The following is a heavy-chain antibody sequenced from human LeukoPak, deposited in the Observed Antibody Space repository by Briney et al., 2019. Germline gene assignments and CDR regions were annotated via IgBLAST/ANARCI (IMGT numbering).Heavy chain of an antibody. V-gene: IGHV3-53*04. CDR2: IYSGGCT. CDR1: GFIVSSNY. J-gene: IGHJ4*02. CDR3: ASGIVSSSPDY. Sequence: GGSLTLSCAASGFIVSSNYMSWVRQAPGKGLEWVSVIYSGGCTYYADSVKGRFTISRHNSKNTLYLQMNSLRAEDTAVYYCASGIVSSSPDYWGQGTLVTVSS. D-gene: IGHD6-6*01.